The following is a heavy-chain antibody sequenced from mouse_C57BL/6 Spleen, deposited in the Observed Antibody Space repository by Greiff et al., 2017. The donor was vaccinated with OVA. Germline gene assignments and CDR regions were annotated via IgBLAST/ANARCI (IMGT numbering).Heavy chain of an antibody. CDR2: INPNYGTT. CDR3: ASRDSSGFDY. V-gene: IGHV1-39*01. Sequence: VQLQQSGPELVKPGASVKISCKASGYSFTDYNMNWVKQSNGKSLEWIGVINPNYGTTRYNQKFKGKATLTVDQSSSTAYLQLISLTSEDSAVYYCASRDSSGFDYWGQGTTLTVSS. CDR1: GYSFTDYN. J-gene: IGHJ2*01. D-gene: IGHD3-2*01.